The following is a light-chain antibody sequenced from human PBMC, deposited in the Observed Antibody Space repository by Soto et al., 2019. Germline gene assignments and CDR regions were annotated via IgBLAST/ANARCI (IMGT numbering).Light chain of an antibody. CDR1: QSVSSN. Sequence: ERVMTQSPATLSVSPGERATLSCRASQSVSSNLAWYQQKPGQAPRLLIYGASTRATGIPARFSGSGSGTDFTLTISSLQSEDFAVYHCQQYAYMWTFGQGTKVEIK. CDR2: GAS. CDR3: QQYAYMWT. J-gene: IGKJ1*01. V-gene: IGKV3-15*01.